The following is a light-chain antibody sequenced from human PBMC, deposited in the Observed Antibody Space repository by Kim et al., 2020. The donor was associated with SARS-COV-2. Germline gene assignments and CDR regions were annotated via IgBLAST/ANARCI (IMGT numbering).Light chain of an antibody. CDR2: DSS. CDR3: ISYTSSNTLVV. CDR1: GREVGGWNY. Sequence: QSISMSCNGTGREVGGWNYVSWYQQHPGKATRHIMYDSSSRTSGVSNRFTGSKSGITASLTISALQAEDEADYYCISYTSSNTLVVFGGGTQLTVL. V-gene: IGLV2-14*03. J-gene: IGLJ2*01.